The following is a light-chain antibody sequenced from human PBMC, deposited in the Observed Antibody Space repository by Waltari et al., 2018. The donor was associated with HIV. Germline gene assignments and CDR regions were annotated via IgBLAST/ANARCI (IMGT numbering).Light chain of an antibody. CDR3: SSYSARGFVV. V-gene: IGLV2-14*01. J-gene: IGLJ3*02. Sequence: HSALTQPASVSGSPGQSITIPCTGPTSAISNFTFVSWYHQSPVRAPKLILFEVYSRPSGISDRFSGSKSGVTASLTISALRAEDEADYFCSSYSARGFVVFGGGTKVTVL. CDR1: TSAISNFTF. CDR2: EVY.